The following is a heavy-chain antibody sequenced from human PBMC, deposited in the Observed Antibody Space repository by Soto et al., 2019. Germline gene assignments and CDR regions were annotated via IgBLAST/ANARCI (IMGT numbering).Heavy chain of an antibody. CDR2: ISYDGSNK. V-gene: IGHV3-30*18. CDR1: GFTFSSYG. D-gene: IGHD6-19*01. Sequence: QVQLVESGGGVVQPGRSLRLSCAASGFTFSSYGMHWVRQAPGKGLEWVAVISYDGSNKYYADSVKGRFTISGDNSKNTLYLQMNSLRAEDTAVYYCAKDQWGDSSGWYKISYYYYYGMDVWGQGTTVTVSS. CDR3: AKDQWGDSSGWYKISYYYYYGMDV. J-gene: IGHJ6*02.